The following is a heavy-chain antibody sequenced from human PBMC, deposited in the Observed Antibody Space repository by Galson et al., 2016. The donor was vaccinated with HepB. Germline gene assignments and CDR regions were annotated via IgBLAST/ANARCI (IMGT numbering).Heavy chain of an antibody. CDR3: ARDDTIFGVVIGHYYGMDV. J-gene: IGHJ6*02. V-gene: IGHV1-18*01. CDR2: ISPYSGDT. Sequence: SVKVSCKASGYTFNDYAINWVRQAPGQGLQWMGWISPYSGDTKFLQNLQGRVTLTTDTSTSTAYMELTSLTSDDTAVYYCARDDTIFGVVIGHYYGMDVWGRGTRVAVSS. CDR1: GYTFNDYA. D-gene: IGHD3-3*01.